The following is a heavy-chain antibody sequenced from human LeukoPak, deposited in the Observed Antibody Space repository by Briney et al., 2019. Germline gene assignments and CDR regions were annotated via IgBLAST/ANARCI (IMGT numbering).Heavy chain of an antibody. J-gene: IGHJ4*02. Sequence: GGSLRLSCAASGFAFSAYAMSWVRQAPGKGLEWVSAITPAATYYADIVKDRFSVSRAISKNTLSLEMNSLRSEDTAVYYCVKESPYPVGGTGRIYYFDNWGQGALVTVSS. V-gene: IGHV3-23*01. CDR2: ITPAAT. D-gene: IGHD6-19*01. CDR1: GFAFSAYA. CDR3: VKESPYPVGGTGRIYYFDN.